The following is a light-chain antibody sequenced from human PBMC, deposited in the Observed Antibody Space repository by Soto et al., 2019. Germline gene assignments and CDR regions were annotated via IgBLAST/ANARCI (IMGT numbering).Light chain of an antibody. CDR3: QQYGSSLMYT. V-gene: IGKV3-20*01. J-gene: IGKJ2*01. CDR1: QSVSSSY. CDR2: GAS. Sequence: EIVLTQSPGTLSLSPGERATLSCRASQSVSSSYLAWYQQKLGQAPRLLIYGASSRATGIPDRFSGSGSGTDFTLTISRLEPEDFAVYYCQQYGSSLMYTFGQGTKLEIK.